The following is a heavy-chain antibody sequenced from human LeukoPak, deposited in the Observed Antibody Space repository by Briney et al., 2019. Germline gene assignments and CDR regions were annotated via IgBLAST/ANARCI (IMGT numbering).Heavy chain of an antibody. CDR1: GGSISSYY. CDR2: IYYSGST. D-gene: IGHD6-19*01. J-gene: IGHJ6*03. V-gene: IGHV4-59*08. CDR3: ARHGLYSSGWYYYYYYYMDV. Sequence: PSETLSLTCTVSGGSISSYYWSWIRQPPGKGLEWIGYIYYSGSTNYNPSLKSRVTISVDTSKNQFSLKLSSVTAADTAVYYCARHGLYSSGWYYYYYYYMDVWGKGTTVTVSS.